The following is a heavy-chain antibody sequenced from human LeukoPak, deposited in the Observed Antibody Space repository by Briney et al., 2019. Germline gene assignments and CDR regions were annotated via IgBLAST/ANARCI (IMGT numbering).Heavy chain of an antibody. CDR3: ASSGTQYYYDSSGYYYDPPFF. V-gene: IGHV3-53*01. CDR2: IYSGGST. Sequence: GGSLRLSCAASGFTVSNSYMSWVRQAPGKGLEWVSIIYSGGSTYYADSVKGRFTISRDNSKNTLYLQMNSLRAEDTAVYYCASSGTQYYYDSSGYYYDPPFFWGQGTLVTVSS. D-gene: IGHD3-22*01. CDR1: GFTVSNSY. J-gene: IGHJ4*02.